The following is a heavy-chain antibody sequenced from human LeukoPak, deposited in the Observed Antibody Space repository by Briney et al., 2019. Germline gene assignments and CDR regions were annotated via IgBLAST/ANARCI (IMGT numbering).Heavy chain of an antibody. J-gene: IGHJ5*02. CDR1: GFTVSNNY. D-gene: IGHD4-23*01. CDR2: IYSGGTT. CDR3: TTSPAVAS. Sequence: SGGSLRLSCAASGFTVSNNYMTWVRQAPGKGLEWVLLIYSGGTTFYTDSVKGRFTIPRDSSKNTLYLQMNNLKAEDTAVYHCTTSPAVASWGQGTLVTVSS. V-gene: IGHV3-53*01.